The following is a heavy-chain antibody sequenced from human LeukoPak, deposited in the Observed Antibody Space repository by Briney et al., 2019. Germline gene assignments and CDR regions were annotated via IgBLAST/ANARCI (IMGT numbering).Heavy chain of an antibody. J-gene: IGHJ4*02. Sequence: PSDTLSLTCTVSGGSISSYYWSWTRQPPGKGLEWIGYIYYSGSTNYNPSLKSRVTISVDTSKNQFSLKLRSVTAADTAVYYCAKVGSGYSYGSFDYWGQGTLVTVSS. CDR3: AKVGSGYSYGSFDY. CDR2: IYYSGST. V-gene: IGHV4-59*07. CDR1: GGSISSYY. D-gene: IGHD5-18*01.